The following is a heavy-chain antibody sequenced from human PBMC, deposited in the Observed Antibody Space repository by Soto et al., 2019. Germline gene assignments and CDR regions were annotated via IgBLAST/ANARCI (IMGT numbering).Heavy chain of an antibody. Sequence: EVQLVESGGGLVQPGRSLRLSCAASGFTFDDYAMHWVRQAPGKGLEWVPGISWNSGSIGYADSVKGRFTISRDNAKNSLYLQMNSLRAEDTALYYCAKGGAARVSYYGMDVWGQGTTVTVSS. D-gene: IGHD6-6*01. V-gene: IGHV3-9*01. CDR3: AKGGAARVSYYGMDV. J-gene: IGHJ6*02. CDR2: ISWNSGSI. CDR1: GFTFDDYA.